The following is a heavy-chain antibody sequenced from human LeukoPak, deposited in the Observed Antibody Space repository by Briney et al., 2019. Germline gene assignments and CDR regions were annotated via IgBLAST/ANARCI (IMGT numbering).Heavy chain of an antibody. CDR2: IKHSGST. CDR3: AGVAVAGQGAFER. J-gene: IGHJ3*02. Sequence: SETLSLTCAVYGGSFSGYYWSWIRQPPGKGREWIGEIKHSGSTNYNPSLKSRVTISVDTSKDQFSLKLSCVTAAETAVYYCAGVAVAGQGAFERWGQGRMVTVSS. V-gene: IGHV4-34*01. CDR1: GGSFSGYY. D-gene: IGHD6-19*01.